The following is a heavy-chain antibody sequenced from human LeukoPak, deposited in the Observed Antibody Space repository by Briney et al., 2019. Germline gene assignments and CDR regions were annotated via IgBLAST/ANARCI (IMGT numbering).Heavy chain of an antibody. CDR1: GFTFSNYW. Sequence: GGSLRLSCAASGFTFSNYWMHWVRQAPGKGLVWVSRINSDGINTSYADSVKGRFTISRDNAKNTLNLQMNSLRAEDTAVYYCAKDQIMITFGGVIVTYFDYWGQGTLVTVSS. CDR3: AKDQIMITFGGVIVTYFDY. V-gene: IGHV3-74*01. CDR2: INSDGINT. D-gene: IGHD3-16*02. J-gene: IGHJ4*02.